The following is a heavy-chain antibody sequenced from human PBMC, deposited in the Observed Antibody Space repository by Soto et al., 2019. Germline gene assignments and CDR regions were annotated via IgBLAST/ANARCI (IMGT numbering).Heavy chain of an antibody. CDR1: GFTFSSYW. CDR3: AKGITIFGVEPFDY. Sequence: PGGSLRLSCAASGFTFSSYWMHWVRQAPGKGLVWVSRINSDGSSTSYADSVKGRFTISRDNAKNTLYLQMNSLRAEDTAVYYCAKGITIFGVEPFDYWGQGTLVTVSS. V-gene: IGHV3-74*01. D-gene: IGHD3-3*01. CDR2: INSDGSST. J-gene: IGHJ4*02.